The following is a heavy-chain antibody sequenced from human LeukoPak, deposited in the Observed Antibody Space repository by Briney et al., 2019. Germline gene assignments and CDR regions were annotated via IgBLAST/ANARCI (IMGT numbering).Heavy chain of an antibody. D-gene: IGHD1-26*01. CDR1: GFTFSSYA. CDR2: ISYDGSNK. CDR3: ARDRSPSGYYYYYGMDV. V-gene: IGHV3-30*04. J-gene: IGHJ6*02. Sequence: GGSLRLSCAASGFTFSSYAMHWVRQAPGKGLEWVAVISYDGSNKYYADSVKGRFTISRDNSKNTLYLQMNSLRAEDTAVYYCARDRSPSGYYYYYGMDVWGQGTTVTVSS.